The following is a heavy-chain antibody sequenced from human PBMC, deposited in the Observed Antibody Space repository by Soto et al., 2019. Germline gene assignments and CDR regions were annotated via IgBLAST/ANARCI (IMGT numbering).Heavy chain of an antibody. V-gene: IGHV3-30*18. CDR1: GFSCISYN. Sequence: CADPGFSCISYNMHWVRQAPGKGLEWVAVISYDGSNKYYADSVKGRFTISRDNSKNTLYLQMNSLRSEDTAVYYCAKGADYSDGFDIWAQGTIVTVS. J-gene: IGHJ3*02. CDR3: AKGADYSDGFDI. CDR2: ISYDGSNK. D-gene: IGHD4-17*01.